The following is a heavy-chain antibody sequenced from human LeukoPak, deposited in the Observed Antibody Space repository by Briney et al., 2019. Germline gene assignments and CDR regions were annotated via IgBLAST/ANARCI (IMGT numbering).Heavy chain of an antibody. CDR3: ARVFSGIVQELNWFDP. V-gene: IGHV4-59*01. CDR1: GGSISSYY. J-gene: IGHJ5*02. Sequence: SETLSLTCTGSGGSISSYYWSWIRQPPGKGLEWIGYIYYSGSTNYNPSLKSRVTISVDTSKNQFSLKLSSVTAADTAVYYCARVFSGIVQELNWFDPWGQGTLVTVSS. CDR2: IYYSGST. D-gene: IGHD1-26*01.